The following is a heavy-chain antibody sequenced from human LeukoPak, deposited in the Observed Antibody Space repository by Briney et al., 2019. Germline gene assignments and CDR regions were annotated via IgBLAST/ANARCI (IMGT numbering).Heavy chain of an antibody. D-gene: IGHD4-17*01. CDR1: GYTFTNYW. CDR2: NYPGDSDT. Sequence: GESLKISCQGSGYTFTNYWIGWVRQMSGKGLEWVGINYPGDSDTRYSPSFQGQVTISADKSISTAYLQWSSLKASDTAVYYCARRMYGDYQDYFDFWGQGTLVTVSS. J-gene: IGHJ4*02. CDR3: ARRMYGDYQDYFDF. V-gene: IGHV5-51*01.